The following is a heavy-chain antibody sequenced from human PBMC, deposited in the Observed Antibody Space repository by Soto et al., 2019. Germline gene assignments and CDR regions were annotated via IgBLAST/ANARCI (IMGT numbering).Heavy chain of an antibody. D-gene: IGHD6-19*01. Sequence: GGSLTLSCAASGFTFSNYDMPWVRQTTGKGLEWVSAIGTTGDPYYPGSVKGRFTISRDNAKNSLYLKMNSLPVEDTGVYFCGRGSSGWYSEVDFWGQGT. CDR1: GFTFSNYD. CDR2: IGTTGDP. J-gene: IGHJ4*02. CDR3: GRGSSGWYSEVDF. V-gene: IGHV3-13*05.